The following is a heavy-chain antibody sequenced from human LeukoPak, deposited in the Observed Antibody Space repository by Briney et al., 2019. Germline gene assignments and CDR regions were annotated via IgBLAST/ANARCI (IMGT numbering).Heavy chain of an antibody. D-gene: IGHD3-10*01. J-gene: IGHJ5*02. CDR1: GFTFSKYG. CDR2: IRYDGTNK. Sequence: GGPLRLSCAASGFTFSKYGMHWVRQAPGKGLDWVALIRYDGTNKYYGDSVKGRFIVSRDNPKNKLYLQMNSLRAEDTALYYCVLSYGSGITWVDHWGQGAMVPVS. V-gene: IGHV3-30*02. CDR3: VLSYGSGITWVDH.